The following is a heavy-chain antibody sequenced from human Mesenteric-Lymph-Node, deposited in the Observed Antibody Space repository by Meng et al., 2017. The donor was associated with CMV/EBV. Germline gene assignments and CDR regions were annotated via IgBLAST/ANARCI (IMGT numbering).Heavy chain of an antibody. V-gene: IGHV1-69*04. J-gene: IGHJ4*02. D-gene: IGHD3-10*01. CDR3: ARDRSINYYGPGSYYQGGFDY. Sequence: YDISWVRQAPGQGLEWMGRIIPILGIANYAQKFQGRVTITADKSTSTAYMELSSLRSEDTAVYYCARDRSINYYGPGSYYQGGFDYWGQGTLVTVSS. CDR2: IIPILGIA. CDR1: YD.